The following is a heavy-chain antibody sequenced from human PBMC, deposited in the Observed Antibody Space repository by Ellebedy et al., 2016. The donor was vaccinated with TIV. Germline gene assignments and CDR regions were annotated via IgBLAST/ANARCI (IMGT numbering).Heavy chain of an antibody. CDR3: ARGWALGELLNWFDP. Sequence: MPSETLSLTCAVYGGSFSGYYWSWIRQPPGKGLEWIGEINHSGSTNYNPSLKSRVTISVDTSKNQFSLKLSSVTAADTAVYYCARGWALGELLNWFDPWGQGTLVTVSS. V-gene: IGHV4-34*01. CDR1: GGSFSGYY. CDR2: INHSGST. J-gene: IGHJ5*02. D-gene: IGHD3-10*01.